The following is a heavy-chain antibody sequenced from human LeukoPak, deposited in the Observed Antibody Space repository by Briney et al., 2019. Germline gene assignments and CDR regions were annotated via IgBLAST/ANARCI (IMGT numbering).Heavy chain of an antibody. CDR2: INPNSGGT. CDR1: GYTFTGYY. V-gene: IGHV1-2*02. Sequence: ASVKVSCKASGYTFTGYYMHWVRQAPGQGLEWMGWINPNSGGTNYAQKFQGRVTMTRDTPISTAYMELSRLRSDDTAVYYCATYGSGSYSYYYYYMDVWGKGTTVTVSS. D-gene: IGHD3-10*01. J-gene: IGHJ6*03. CDR3: ATYGSGSYSYYYYYMDV.